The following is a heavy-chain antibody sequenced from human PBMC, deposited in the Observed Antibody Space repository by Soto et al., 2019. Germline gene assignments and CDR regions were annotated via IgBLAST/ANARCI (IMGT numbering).Heavy chain of an antibody. CDR3: ARDILSGGAYPDS. D-gene: IGHD3-10*01. J-gene: IGHJ5*01. CDR1: GFTFSTYT. Sequence: GGSLRLSCAASGFTFSTYTMNWVRQAPGKGLEWISSISSGSSYIYYAGSVKGRFTISRDNAKNSLFLQMNSLRADDTAVYYCARDILSGGAYPDSWGQGTKVTSPQ. V-gene: IGHV3-21*01. CDR2: ISSGSSYI.